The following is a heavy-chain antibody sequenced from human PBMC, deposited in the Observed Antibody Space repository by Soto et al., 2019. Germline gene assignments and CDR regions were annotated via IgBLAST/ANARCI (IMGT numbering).Heavy chain of an antibody. CDR2: ISSDGSKN. D-gene: IGHD6-13*01. CDR1: GFTFTTYG. Sequence: QVQLVESGGGVVQPGRSLRLSCAASGFTFTTYGIHWVRQAPGKGLEWVAVISSDGSKNYFADSVRGRFTISRDNSKNTVYLQINNVRAEDTAVDYCAKERMGYYYGLDVW. CDR3: AKERMGYYYGLDV. V-gene: IGHV3-30*18. J-gene: IGHJ6*01.